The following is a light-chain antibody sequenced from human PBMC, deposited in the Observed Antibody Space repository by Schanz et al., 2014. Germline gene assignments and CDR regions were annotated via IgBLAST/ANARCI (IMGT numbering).Light chain of an antibody. Sequence: DIQMTQSPSTLSASVGDRVTITCRASQSISSYLAWYQQKSGKAPKLLIYRASSLESGVPSRFSGSGSGTDFTLTISSLQPEDFATYYCQQFHTYPLTFGQGTRLDIK. CDR2: RAS. J-gene: IGKJ5*01. CDR1: QSISSY. V-gene: IGKV1-5*03. CDR3: QQFHTYPLT.